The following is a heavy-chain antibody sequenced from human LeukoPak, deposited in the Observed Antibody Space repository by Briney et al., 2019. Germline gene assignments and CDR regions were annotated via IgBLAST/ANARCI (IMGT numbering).Heavy chain of an antibody. D-gene: IGHD1-26*01. CDR3: AKDGVSYFVPNVFDI. V-gene: IGHV3-23*01. Sequence: GGSLRLSCGASGFTFSSYAMSWVRQAPGKGLEWVSGISGSGGSTSYADSVKGRFTISRDNSENTLYLQMNSLRVEDTAVYYCAKDGVSYFVPNVFDIWGQGTMVTVSS. CDR1: GFTFSSYA. J-gene: IGHJ3*02. CDR2: ISGSGGST.